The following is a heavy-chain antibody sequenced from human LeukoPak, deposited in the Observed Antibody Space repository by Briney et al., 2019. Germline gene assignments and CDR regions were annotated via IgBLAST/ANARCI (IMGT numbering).Heavy chain of an antibody. CDR1: GFTFSNSA. D-gene: IGHD3-9*01. CDR2: IDYDSSHI. V-gene: IGHV3-21*01. Sequence: GGSLRLSCAASGFTFSNSAMNWVRQVPGKGLEWVSSIDYDSSHIYYAASVRGRFTISRDNARNSVYLQMNSLRVEDTAVYYCARDPLRYLRVGHHDYWGQGTLVAVSS. J-gene: IGHJ4*02. CDR3: ARDPLRYLRVGHHDY.